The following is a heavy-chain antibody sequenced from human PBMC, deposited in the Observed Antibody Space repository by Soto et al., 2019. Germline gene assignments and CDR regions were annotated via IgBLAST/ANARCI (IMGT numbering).Heavy chain of an antibody. CDR3: ARGGYSYGTQNPFDY. CDR1: GGSFSGYY. D-gene: IGHD5-18*01. V-gene: IGHV4-34*01. J-gene: IGHJ4*02. Sequence: QVQLQQWGAGLLKPSETLSLTCAVYGGSFSGYYWSWIRQPPGKGLEWIVEINHSGSTNYNPSLMSRVTISVDTSKNQFSLKMSSVTAADTAVYYCARGGYSYGTQNPFDYWGQGTLVTVSS. CDR2: INHSGST.